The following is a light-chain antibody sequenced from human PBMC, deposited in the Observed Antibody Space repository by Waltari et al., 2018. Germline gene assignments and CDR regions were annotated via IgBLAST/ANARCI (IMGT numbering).Light chain of an antibody. V-gene: IGLV2-8*01. CDR2: EVT. J-gene: IGLJ2*01. Sequence: QSVLTQPPSATGSPGQSVTISCTGTNSDVGAYNYVSWYQQHPGKVPKLLIYEVTKRPSGVPDRFSGSKSGNTASLAITGLQDEDEADYYCLSFDSDLGGQVFGGGTKLTVL. CDR3: LSFDSDLGGQV. CDR1: NSDVGAYNY.